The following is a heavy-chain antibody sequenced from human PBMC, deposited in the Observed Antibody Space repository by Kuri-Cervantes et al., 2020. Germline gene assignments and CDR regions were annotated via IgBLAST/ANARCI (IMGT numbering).Heavy chain of an antibody. D-gene: IGHD3-3*01. CDR1: GFTFSSYA. CDR2: ISYDGSNK. V-gene: IGHV3-30*14. J-gene: IGHJ4*02. Sequence: GGSLRLSCAASGFTFSSYAMHWVRQAPGKGLEWVAVISYDGSNKYYADSVKGRFTISRDNSKNTLYLQMNSLRAEDTVVYYCATGDGVLGFLGYWGQGTLVTVSS. CDR3: ATGDGVLGFLGY.